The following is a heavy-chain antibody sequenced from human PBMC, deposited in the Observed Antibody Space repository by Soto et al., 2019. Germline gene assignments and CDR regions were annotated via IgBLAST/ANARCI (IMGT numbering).Heavy chain of an antibody. Sequence: QITLKESGPALVKPTQTLTLTCTFSGFSLTTNAVGVGWIRQPPGEALEWLALIYGSDDTRYSPSLQSRLTITKDTSKNQVGLTLTHVDPADTATYYCAHRTFLAAPYDFDFWGQGTLVTVSS. CDR1: GFSLTTNAVG. CDR3: AHRTFLAAPYDFDF. J-gene: IGHJ4*02. CDR2: IYGSDDT. V-gene: IGHV2-5*01. D-gene: IGHD6-13*01.